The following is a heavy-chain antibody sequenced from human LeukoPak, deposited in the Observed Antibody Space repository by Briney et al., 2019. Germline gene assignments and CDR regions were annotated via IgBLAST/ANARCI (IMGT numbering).Heavy chain of an antibody. J-gene: IGHJ6*03. Sequence: SETLSLTCTVSGGSISSYYWSWIRQPPGKGLEWIGYIYYSGSTNYNPSLKGRVTISVDTSKNQFSLKLSSVTAADTAVCYCARTTEAHSWRTRYYDYYMDVWGKGTTVTVSS. CDR3: ARTTEAHSWRTRYYDYYMDV. V-gene: IGHV4-59*01. CDR1: GGSISSYY. CDR2: IYYSGST. D-gene: IGHD6-13*01.